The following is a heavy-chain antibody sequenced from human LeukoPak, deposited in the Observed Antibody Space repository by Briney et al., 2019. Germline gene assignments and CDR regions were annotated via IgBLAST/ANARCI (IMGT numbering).Heavy chain of an antibody. Sequence: SETLSLTCNVSGGSVSTYYWSWIRQPAGKGLEWIGRIYTSGSTSYNPSLKSRVTMSEDTSKNQFSLKLTSVTAADTAVYYCARVAGMRYFDSWGPGTLVTVSS. CDR1: GGSVSTYY. V-gene: IGHV4-4*07. J-gene: IGHJ4*02. CDR2: IYTSGST. CDR3: ARVAGMRYFDS. D-gene: IGHD6-19*01.